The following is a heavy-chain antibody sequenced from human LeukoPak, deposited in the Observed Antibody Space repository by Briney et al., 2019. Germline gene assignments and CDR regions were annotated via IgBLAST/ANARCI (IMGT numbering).Heavy chain of an antibody. Sequence: GGSLRLSCAASGFTFSTYPMNWARQAPGKGLEWVSSISSGSGYIYYADSVKGRLTISRDNAKNSLYLQMNSLRAEDTAVYYCARGYGDYGKYYFDSWGQGTLVTVSS. V-gene: IGHV3-21*01. CDR1: GFTFSTYP. D-gene: IGHD4-17*01. J-gene: IGHJ4*02. CDR3: ARGYGDYGKYYFDS. CDR2: ISSGSGYI.